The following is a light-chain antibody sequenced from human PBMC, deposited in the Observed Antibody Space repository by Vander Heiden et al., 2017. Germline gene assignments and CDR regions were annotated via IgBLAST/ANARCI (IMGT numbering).Light chain of an antibody. V-gene: IGKV3-15*01. J-gene: IGKJ3*01. CDR1: QSVSTN. CDR2: GAF. CDR3: QQYNNWPREGFT. Sequence: EIVITQSPATLSVSPGESATLSCRASQSVSTNLAWYQQKLGQAPRLLIYGAFTRATGIPVRFSGSGSGTEFTLTISSLQSEDFAVYYCQQYNNWPREGFTFGPGTKVDI.